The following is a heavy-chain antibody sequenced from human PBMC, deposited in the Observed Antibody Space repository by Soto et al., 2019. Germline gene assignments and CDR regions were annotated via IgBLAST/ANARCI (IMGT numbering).Heavy chain of an antibody. J-gene: IGHJ4*02. CDR3: AKDRRDGEYNSVYDF. V-gene: IGHV3-30*18. Sequence: QVQLVESGGGVVQPGRSLRLSCAASGFTLSDYGMHWVRQAPGKGLEWVAMISHDGTTKYWADSETGRFTISRDNSKNALYLQMNSLRAEDTAVYYCAKDRRDGEYNSVYDFWGQGALVTVSS. CDR1: GFTLSDYG. CDR2: ISHDGTTK. D-gene: IGHD1-1*01.